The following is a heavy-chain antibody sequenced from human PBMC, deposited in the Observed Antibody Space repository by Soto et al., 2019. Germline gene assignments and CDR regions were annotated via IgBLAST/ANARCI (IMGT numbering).Heavy chain of an antibody. V-gene: IGHV1-18*01. Sequence: GASVKVSCKASGYTFTSYGISWVRQAPGQGLEWMGWISAYNGNTNYAQKLQGRVTMTTDTSTSTAYMELRSLRSDDTAVYYCARESRSTYYDFWSGYYTLDYFDYWGQGTLVTVS. CDR3: ARESRSTYYDFWSGYYTLDYFDY. D-gene: IGHD3-3*01. CDR2: ISAYNGNT. J-gene: IGHJ4*02. CDR1: GYTFTSYG.